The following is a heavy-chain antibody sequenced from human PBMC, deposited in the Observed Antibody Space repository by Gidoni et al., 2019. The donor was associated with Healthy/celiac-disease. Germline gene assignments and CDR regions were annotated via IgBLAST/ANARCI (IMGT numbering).Heavy chain of an antibody. Sequence: QVQLQQWGAGLLTPSETLSLTCAVYGGSFSGYYWSWIRQPPGKGLEWIGEINHSGSTNYNPSLKSRVTISVDTSKNQFSLKLSSVTAADTAVYYCARERGGYSSSWLGRHFDYWGQGTLVTVSS. CDR3: ARERGGYSSSWLGRHFDY. D-gene: IGHD6-13*01. V-gene: IGHV4-34*01. J-gene: IGHJ4*02. CDR2: INHSGST. CDR1: GGSFSGYY.